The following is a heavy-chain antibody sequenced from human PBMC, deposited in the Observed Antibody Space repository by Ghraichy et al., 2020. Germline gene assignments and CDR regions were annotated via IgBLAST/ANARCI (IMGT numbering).Heavy chain of an antibody. CDR3: AKDGFFYGSGSYYMGYFDY. CDR2: ISGSGGST. Sequence: GGSLRLSCAASGFTFSSYAMSWVRQAPGKGLEWVSAISGSGGSTYYADSVKGRFTISRDNSKNTLYLQMNSLRAEDTAVYYCAKDGFFYGSGSYYMGYFDYWGQGTLVTVSS. J-gene: IGHJ4*02. D-gene: IGHD3-10*01. V-gene: IGHV3-23*01. CDR1: GFTFSSYA.